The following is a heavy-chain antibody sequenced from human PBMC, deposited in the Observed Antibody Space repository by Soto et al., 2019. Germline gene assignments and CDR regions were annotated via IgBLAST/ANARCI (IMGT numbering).Heavy chain of an antibody. CDR3: ARDVMVRGVISQPTIKDYYYGMDV. CDR1: GFTFSSYA. V-gene: IGHV3-30-3*01. J-gene: IGHJ6*02. Sequence: GGSLRLSCAASGFTFSSYAMHWVRQAPGKGLEWVAVISYDGSNKYYADSVKGRFTISRDNSKNTLYLQMNSLRAEDTAVYYCARDVMVRGVISQPTIKDYYYGMDVWGQGTTVTVSS. D-gene: IGHD3-10*01. CDR2: ISYDGSNK.